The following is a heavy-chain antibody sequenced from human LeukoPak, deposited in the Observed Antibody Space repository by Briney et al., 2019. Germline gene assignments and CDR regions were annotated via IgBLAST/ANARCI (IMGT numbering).Heavy chain of an antibody. D-gene: IGHD2-21*02. CDR1: GFTFSSYG. CDR3: AREGRCGGDCYYDY. Sequence: GGSLRLSCAASGFTFSSYGMHWVRQAPGKGLEWVAVIWYDGSNKYYADSVKGRFTISSDNSKNTLYLQMNSLRAEDTAVYYCAREGRCGGDCYYDYWGQGTLVTVSS. CDR2: IWYDGSNK. J-gene: IGHJ4*02. V-gene: IGHV3-33*01.